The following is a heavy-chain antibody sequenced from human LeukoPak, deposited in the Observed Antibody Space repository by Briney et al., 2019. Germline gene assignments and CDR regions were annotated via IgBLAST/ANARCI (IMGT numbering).Heavy chain of an antibody. V-gene: IGHV3-11*01. Sequence: GGSLRLSCAASGFTFSDYYMSWIRQAPGKGLEWVSYISSSGSTIYYADSVKGRFTISRDNAKNSLYLQMNSLRAEDTAVYYCAKDSSSWYFTRYYFDYWGQGTLVTVSS. CDR2: ISSSGSTI. D-gene: IGHD6-13*01. J-gene: IGHJ4*02. CDR3: AKDSSSWYFTRYYFDY. CDR1: GFTFSDYY.